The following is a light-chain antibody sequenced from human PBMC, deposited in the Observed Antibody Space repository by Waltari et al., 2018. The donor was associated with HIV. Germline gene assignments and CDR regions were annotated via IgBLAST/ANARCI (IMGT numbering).Light chain of an antibody. CDR3: QQASSFPLS. J-gene: IGKJ4*01. Sequence: IQMTQSPSSLSASVGDRVTITCRASQDISASLAWYQQKPGKAPHLLIFGASCLPGGVPSRFSGSGSGTMFTLTITNLQPEDSASYYCQQASSFPLSFGGGTKVEI. V-gene: IGKV1-12*01. CDR2: GAS. CDR1: QDISAS.